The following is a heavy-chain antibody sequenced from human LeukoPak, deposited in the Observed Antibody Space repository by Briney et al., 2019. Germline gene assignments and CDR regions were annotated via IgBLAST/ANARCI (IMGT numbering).Heavy chain of an antibody. D-gene: IGHD6-19*01. CDR1: GFTFGDYA. CDR3: TRAGSSGWYYYFDY. Sequence: GGSLRLSCTASGFTFGDYAMSWVRQAPGKGLEWVGFIRSKAYGGTTEHAASVKGRFTISRDDSKSIAYLQMNSLKTEDTAVYYCTRAGSSGWYYYFDYWGQGTLVTVPS. CDR2: IRSKAYGGTT. J-gene: IGHJ4*02. V-gene: IGHV3-49*04.